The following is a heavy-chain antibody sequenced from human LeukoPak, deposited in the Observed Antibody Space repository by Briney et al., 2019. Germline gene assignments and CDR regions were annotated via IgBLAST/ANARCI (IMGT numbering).Heavy chain of an antibody. CDR1: GFTFSRYF. V-gene: IGHV3-23*01. D-gene: IGHD2-2*01. Sequence: PGGSLRLSCAASGFTFSRYFMSWVRQAPGKGLEWVSGISESGSITKYADSVKGRFTISRDNSKNTLYLQMNSLRAEDTAVYYCAKDPAPAYCSTNDCYLVRGQGTLVTVSS. CDR2: ISESGSIT. J-gene: IGHJ4*02. CDR3: AKDPAPAYCSTNDCYLV.